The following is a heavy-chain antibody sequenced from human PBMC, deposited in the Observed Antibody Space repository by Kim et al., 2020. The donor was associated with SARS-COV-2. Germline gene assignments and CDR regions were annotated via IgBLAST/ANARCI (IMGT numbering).Heavy chain of an antibody. D-gene: IGHD3-10*01. CDR3: ARDRSAGYPGTLDP. V-gene: IGHV3-48*03. J-gene: IGHJ5*02. CDR2: VNRRGTVT. CDR1: GFTFSTYE. Sequence: GGSLRLSCAASGFTFSTYEMNWVRLAPGKGLEWISYVNRRGTVTHYADSVEGRFIISRDNAKNSLHLQMNGLRVDDTAIYYCARDRSAGYPGTLDPWGQGVLGSVSS.